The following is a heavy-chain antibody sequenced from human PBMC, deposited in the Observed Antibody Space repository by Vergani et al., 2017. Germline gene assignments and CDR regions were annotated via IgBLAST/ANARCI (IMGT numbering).Heavy chain of an antibody. V-gene: IGHV3-21*01. CDR3: ARSAVSKGDNWFDP. CDR1: GFTFSNAW. CDR2: ISSSSSYI. Sequence: EVQLVESGGGLVKPGGSLRLSCAASGFTFSNAWMSWVRQAPGKGLEWVSSISSSSSYIYYADSLKGRFTISRDNAKNSLYLQMNSLRAEDTAVYYCARSAVSKGDNWFDPWGQGTLVTVSS. J-gene: IGHJ5*02. D-gene: IGHD1-26*01.